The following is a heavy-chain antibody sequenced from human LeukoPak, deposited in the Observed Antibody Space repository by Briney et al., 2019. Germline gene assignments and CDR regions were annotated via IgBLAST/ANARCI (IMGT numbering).Heavy chain of an antibody. CDR1: GYTFTSYA. J-gene: IGHJ4*02. CDR2: INAGNGNT. V-gene: IGHV1-3*01. CDR3: AAGFPLEWLIY. D-gene: IGHD3-3*01. Sequence: ASVKVSCKASGYTFTSYAMHWVRQAPGQRLEWMGWINAGNGNTKYSQKFQGRVTMTTDTSTSTAYMELRSLRSDDTAVYYCAAGFPLEWLIYWGQGTLVTVSS.